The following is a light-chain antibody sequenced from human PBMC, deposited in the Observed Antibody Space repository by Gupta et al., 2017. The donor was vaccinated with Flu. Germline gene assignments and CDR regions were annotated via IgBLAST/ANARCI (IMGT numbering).Light chain of an antibody. V-gene: IGLV2-14*01. CDR1: SSDVGGYNY. CDR2: EVS. J-gene: IGLJ1*01. CDR3: SSYTSSSTPSV. Sequence: QSALTQPASVPGSPGQSITISCTGTSSDVGGYNYVSWYQQHPGKAPKLMIYEVSNRPSGVSNRFSGSKSGNTASLTIAGLHAEDEAHYYCSSYTSSSTPSVFGTGTKV.